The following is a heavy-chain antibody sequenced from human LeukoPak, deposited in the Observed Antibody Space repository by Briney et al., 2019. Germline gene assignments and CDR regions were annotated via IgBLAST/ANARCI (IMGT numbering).Heavy chain of an antibody. D-gene: IGHD6-19*01. CDR2: IIPILGIA. Sequence: SVKVSFKASGGTFSSYAISWVRQAPGQGLEWMGRIIPILGIANYAQKFQGRVTITADKSTSTAYMELSSLRSEDTAVHYCAREAVGIAVAGTFDYWGQGTLVTVSS. V-gene: IGHV1-69*04. CDR3: AREAVGIAVAGTFDY. J-gene: IGHJ4*02. CDR1: GGTFSSYA.